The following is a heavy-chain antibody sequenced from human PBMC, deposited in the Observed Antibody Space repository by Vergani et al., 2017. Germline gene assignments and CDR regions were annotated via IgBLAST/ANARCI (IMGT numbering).Heavy chain of an antibody. Sequence: EVQLVESGGGLVQPGGSLKLSCGASGFIFKKSWMSWVRQAPGKGLEWVANINDDGKEKYYADSVRGRFSISRDNAKNSLFLQLNSLRVEDTAVYYCARQSRDVFCTNGVCPLGYWGQGALVTVSS. CDR3: ARQSRDVFCTNGVCPLGY. CDR2: INDDGKEK. CDR1: GFIFKKSW. J-gene: IGHJ4*02. V-gene: IGHV3-7*01. D-gene: IGHD2-8*01.